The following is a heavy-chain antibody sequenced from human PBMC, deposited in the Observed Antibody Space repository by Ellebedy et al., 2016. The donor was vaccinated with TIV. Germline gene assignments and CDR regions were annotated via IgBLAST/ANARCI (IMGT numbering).Heavy chain of an antibody. Sequence: GGSLRLSXAASGFTFSSYSMNWVRQAPGKGLEWVSYISSSSSTIYYADSVKGRFTISRDNAKNSLYLQMNSLRAEDTAVYYCARGEWNVDYWYFDLWGRGTLVTVSS. CDR1: GFTFSSYS. J-gene: IGHJ2*01. CDR2: ISSSSSTI. D-gene: IGHD1-1*01. CDR3: ARGEWNVDYWYFDL. V-gene: IGHV3-48*04.